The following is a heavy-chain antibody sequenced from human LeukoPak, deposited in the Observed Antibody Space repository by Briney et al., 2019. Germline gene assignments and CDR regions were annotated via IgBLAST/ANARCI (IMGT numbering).Heavy chain of an antibody. CDR3: AKDRRIVVVVAATPGADY. Sequence: PGVSLRLSCAASGFIFSSYAMSWVRQAPGKGLEWVSAISGSGGSTYYGDSVKGRFTISRDRSMNTLYLQMNSLRAEDTAVYYSAKDRRIVVVVAATPGADYWGQGTLVTVSS. J-gene: IGHJ4*02. CDR2: ISGSGGST. CDR1: GFIFSSYA. D-gene: IGHD2-15*01. V-gene: IGHV3-23*01.